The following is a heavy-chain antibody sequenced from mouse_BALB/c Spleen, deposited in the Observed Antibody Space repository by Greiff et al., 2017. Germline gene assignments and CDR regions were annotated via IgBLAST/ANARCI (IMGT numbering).Heavy chain of an antibody. CDR2: INPSNGGT. V-gene: IGHV1S81*02. CDR1: GYTFTSYY. Sequence: QVQLQQSGAELVKPGASVKLSCKASGYTFTSYYMYWVKQRPGQGLEWIGEINPSNGGTNFNEKFKSKATLTVDKSSSTAYMQLSSLTSEDSAVYYCTRNQAYYGTMDYWGQGTSVTVSS. J-gene: IGHJ4*01. D-gene: IGHD2-10*01. CDR3: TRNQAYYGTMDY.